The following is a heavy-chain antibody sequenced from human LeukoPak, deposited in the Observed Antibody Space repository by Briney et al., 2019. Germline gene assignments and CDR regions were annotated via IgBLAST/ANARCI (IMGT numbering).Heavy chain of an antibody. CDR2: ISGSGGST. J-gene: IGHJ4*02. Sequence: GGSLRLSCAASGFTFSSYAMSWVRQAPGKGLEWVSAISGSGGSTYYADSVKGRFTISRDNSKNTLYLQMNSLRAEDTAVYYCAKVLRGYSGYDYVRKLRGFDYWGQGTLVTVSS. V-gene: IGHV3-23*01. CDR3: AKVLRGYSGYDYVRKLRGFDY. CDR1: GFTFSSYA. D-gene: IGHD5-12*01.